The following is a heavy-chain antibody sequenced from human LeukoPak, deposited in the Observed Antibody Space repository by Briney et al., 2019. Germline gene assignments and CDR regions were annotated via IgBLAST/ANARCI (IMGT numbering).Heavy chain of an antibody. CDR1: GFDLSDYY. CDR2: ISSSGGNI. Sequence: GGSLRLSCVVSGFDLSDYYMSWIRQAPGKGLEWISYISSSGGNIYFADSVKGRFTMSRDNARGSLYLQMNSLRADDTAIYYCARRRDYFNYWGQGTLVTVSS. V-gene: IGHV3-11*01. CDR3: ARRRDYFNY. J-gene: IGHJ4*02.